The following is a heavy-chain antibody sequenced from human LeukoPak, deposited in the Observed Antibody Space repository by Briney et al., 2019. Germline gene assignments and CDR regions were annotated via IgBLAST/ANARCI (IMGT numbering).Heavy chain of an antibody. Sequence: GASVKVSCKASGYTFTGYYMHWVRQAPGQGLEWMGWINPNSGGTNYAQKFQGRVTMTRDTSISTAYMELSRLRSDDTAVYYCARGPHTYDYVWGSYPDYWGQGTLVTVSS. CDR2: INPNSGGT. V-gene: IGHV1-2*02. J-gene: IGHJ4*02. CDR3: ARGPHTYDYVWGSYPDY. D-gene: IGHD3-16*02. CDR1: GYTFTGYY.